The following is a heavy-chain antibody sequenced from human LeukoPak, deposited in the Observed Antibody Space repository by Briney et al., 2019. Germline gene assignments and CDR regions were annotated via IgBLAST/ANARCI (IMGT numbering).Heavy chain of an antibody. V-gene: IGHV3-23*01. CDR1: DFSFITYA. Sequence: GGSLRLSCAASDFSFITYAMSWVRQAPGKGLEWVSTISGGGDATYYADSVKGRFTISRDNSKNTLYLQMNSLRAEDTAVYYCAKDSKIVGATFRSYHYMDVWGKGTAVTVSS. J-gene: IGHJ6*03. D-gene: IGHD1-26*01. CDR3: AKDSKIVGATFRSYHYMDV. CDR2: ISGGGDAT.